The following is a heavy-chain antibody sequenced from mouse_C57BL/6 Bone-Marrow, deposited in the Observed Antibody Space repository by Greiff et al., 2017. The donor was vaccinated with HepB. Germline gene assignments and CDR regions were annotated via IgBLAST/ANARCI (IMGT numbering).Heavy chain of an antibody. V-gene: IGHV5-15*01. D-gene: IGHD1-1*01. J-gene: IGHJ1*03. CDR1: GFTFSDYG. CDR3: ARHYYGSKRDWYFDV. Sequence: EVKVVESGGGLVQPGGSLKLSCAASGFTFSDYGMAWVRQAPRKGPEWVAFISNLAYSIYYADTVTGRFTISRENAKNTLYLEMSSLRSEDTAMYYCARHYYGSKRDWYFDVWGTGTTVTVSS. CDR2: ISNLAYSI.